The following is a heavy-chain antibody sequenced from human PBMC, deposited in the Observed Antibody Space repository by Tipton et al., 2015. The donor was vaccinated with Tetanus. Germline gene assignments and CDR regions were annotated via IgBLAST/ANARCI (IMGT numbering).Heavy chain of an antibody. Sequence: SLRLSCAASGFTFDDYAMHWVRQAPGKGLEWVSGISWNSGNIGYADSVKGRFTVSRDNAKNSLYLQMNSLRAEDTALYYCAKGNGGQAYYYGMGVWGQGTTVTVSS. D-gene: IGHD4-23*01. J-gene: IGHJ6*02. CDR3: AKGNGGQAYYYGMGV. CDR1: GFTFDDYA. V-gene: IGHV3-9*01. CDR2: ISWNSGNI.